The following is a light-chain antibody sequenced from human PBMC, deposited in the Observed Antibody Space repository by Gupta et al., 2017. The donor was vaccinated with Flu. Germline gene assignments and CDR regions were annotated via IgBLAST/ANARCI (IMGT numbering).Light chain of an antibody. J-gene: IGLJ2*01. CDR1: NIGSKS. Sequence: GKTARITCGGNNIGSKSVHWYQQKPGQAPVLVVYNDSDRPSGIPERFSGSNSGNTATLTISRVEAGDEAEYYCRVWDSSSDHVVFGGGTKLTVL. CDR3: RVWDSSSDHVV. CDR2: NDS. V-gene: IGLV3-21*03.